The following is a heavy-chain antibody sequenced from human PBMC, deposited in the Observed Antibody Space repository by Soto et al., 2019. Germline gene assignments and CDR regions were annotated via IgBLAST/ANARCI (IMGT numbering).Heavy chain of an antibody. D-gene: IGHD6-6*01. CDR1: GFTFSSYA. CDR3: AKDRMAARPSGGSDCFDP. CDR2: ISYDGSNK. J-gene: IGHJ5*02. V-gene: IGHV3-30-3*01. Sequence: QVQLVESGGGVVQPGRSLRLSCAASGFTFSSYAMHWVRQAPGKGLEWVAVISYDGSNKYYADSVKGRFTISRDNSKNTLYLQMNSLRAEDTAVYYCAKDRMAARPSGGSDCFDPWGQGPLVTVSS.